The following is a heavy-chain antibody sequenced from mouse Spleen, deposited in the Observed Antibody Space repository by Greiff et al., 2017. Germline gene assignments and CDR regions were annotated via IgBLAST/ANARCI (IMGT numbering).Heavy chain of an antibody. Sequence: EVMLVESGGGLVQPKGSLKLSCAASGFTFNTYAMHWVRQAPGKGLEWVARIRSKSSNYATYYADSVKDRFTISRDDSQSMLYLQMNNLKTEDTAMYYCVRAHLITTATVGYFDVWGAGTTVTVSS. CDR3: VRAHLITTATVGYFDV. J-gene: IGHJ1*01. CDR2: IRSKSSNYAT. CDR1: GFTFNTYA. V-gene: IGHV10-3*01. D-gene: IGHD1-2*01.